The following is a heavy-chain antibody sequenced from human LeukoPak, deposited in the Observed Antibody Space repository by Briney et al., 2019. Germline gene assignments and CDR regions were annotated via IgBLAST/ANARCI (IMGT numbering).Heavy chain of an antibody. V-gene: IGHV1-8*01. CDR3: ARGASIAVAGDY. CDR2: MNPNSGNT. D-gene: IGHD6-19*01. CDR1: VYTFTSYD. Sequence: SVKVSCKASVYTFTSYDINWVRQAPGQGLEWMGWMNPNSGNTGYAQKFQGRVTITRNTSISTAYMELSSLRSEDTAVYYCARGASIAVAGDYWGQGTLVSVSS. J-gene: IGHJ4*02.